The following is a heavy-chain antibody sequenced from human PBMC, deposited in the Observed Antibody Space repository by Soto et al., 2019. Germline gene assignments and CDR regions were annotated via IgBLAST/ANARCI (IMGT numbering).Heavy chain of an antibody. V-gene: IGHV6-1*01. CDR1: CEIVFSNCAV. Sequence: SQCFSRICGASCEIVFSNCAVCRWIKKSPSRGLEWLRRKYYRSNWYNHYAVSVKSRITINQDKSKNQFSLQLTSVSSEDTAVNYFVSGPDAFDIWGQGTMVTVSS. CDR2: KYYRSNWYN. J-gene: IGHJ3*02. D-gene: IGHD6-19*01. CDR3: VSGPDAFDI.